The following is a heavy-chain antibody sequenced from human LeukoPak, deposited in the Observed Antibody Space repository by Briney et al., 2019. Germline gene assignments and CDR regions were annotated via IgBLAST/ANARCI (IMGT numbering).Heavy chain of an antibody. CDR2: ISSSSSYI. J-gene: IGHJ1*01. CDR3: ARATSSSWYGGYFQH. Sequence: GGSLRLSCAASGFTFSSYSMNWVRQAPGKGLEWVSSISSSSSYIYYADSVKGRFTISRDNAKNSLYLQMNSLRAEDTAVYYCARATSSSWYGGYFQHWGQGTLVTVSS. V-gene: IGHV3-21*01. CDR1: GFTFSSYS. D-gene: IGHD6-13*01.